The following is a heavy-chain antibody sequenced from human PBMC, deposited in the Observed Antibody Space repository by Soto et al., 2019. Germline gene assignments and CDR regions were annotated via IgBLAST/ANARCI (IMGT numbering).Heavy chain of an antibody. J-gene: IGHJ4*01. V-gene: IGHV4-34*01. CDR3: ARFGAAAAHDDN. CDR1: GGSFSDTY. Sequence: SETLSLTCAVYGGSFSDTYWNWFRQPPGKGLEWIGEINHNTNTIYNPSLTSRVTISVDTSKNHFSLKLTSVTAADTAVYYCARFGAAAAHDDNWGRGVLVTVSS. D-gene: IGHD6-13*01. CDR2: INHNTNT.